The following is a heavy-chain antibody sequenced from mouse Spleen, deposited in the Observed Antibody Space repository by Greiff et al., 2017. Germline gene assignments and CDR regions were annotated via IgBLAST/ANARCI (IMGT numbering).Heavy chain of an antibody. D-gene: IGHD2-1*01. CDR3: ARRAQYGKGYYYAMDY. Sequence: QVTLKECGPGILQSSQTLSLTCSFSGFSLSTSGMGVSWIRQPSGKGLEWLAHIYWDDDKRYNPSLKSRLTISKDTSRNQVFLKITSVDTADTAAYYCARRAQYGKGYYYAMDYWGQGTSVTVSS. CDR1: GFSLSTSGMG. CDR2: IYWDDDK. V-gene: IGHV8-12*01. J-gene: IGHJ4*01.